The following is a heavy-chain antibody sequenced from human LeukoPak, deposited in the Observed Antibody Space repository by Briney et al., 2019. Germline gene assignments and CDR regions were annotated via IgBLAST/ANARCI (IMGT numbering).Heavy chain of an antibody. CDR3: ARASGNPYYFDD. V-gene: IGHV4-59*01. Sequence: PSETLSLTCTVSGCSISSYYWSWIRQPPGKGLEWIGYIYYSGSTNYNPSLKSRVTISVDTSKNQFSLKLSSVTAADTAVYYCARASGNPYYFDDWGQGTLVTVSS. J-gene: IGHJ4*02. CDR1: GCSISSYY. CDR2: IYYSGST. D-gene: IGHD3-10*01.